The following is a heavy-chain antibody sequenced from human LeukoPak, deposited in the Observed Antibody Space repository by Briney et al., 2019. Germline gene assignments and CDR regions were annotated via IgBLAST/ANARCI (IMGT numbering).Heavy chain of an antibody. V-gene: IGHV3-23*01. CDR1: RFPFDMYA. Sequence: QSGGSLRLSCAASRFPFDMYAMNWVRQAPGKGLEWVSGISGSGGSSYYADSVKGRFAISRDNSKNTLYLQMNSLRAEDTAVYYCAKDLEEQWLVRYFDYWGQGTLVTVSS. J-gene: IGHJ4*02. D-gene: IGHD6-19*01. CDR3: AKDLEEQWLVRYFDY. CDR2: ISGSGGSS.